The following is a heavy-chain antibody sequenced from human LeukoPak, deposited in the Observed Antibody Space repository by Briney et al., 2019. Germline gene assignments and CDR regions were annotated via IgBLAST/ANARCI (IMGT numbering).Heavy chain of an antibody. D-gene: IGHD3-3*01. CDR3: ASGYYDFWSGYPYYFDY. V-gene: IGHV3-48*04. CDR1: GFTFSSYS. CDR2: ISSSGSTI. Sequence: PGGSLRLSCAASGFTFSSYSMNWVRQAPGKGLEWVSYISSSGSTIYYADSVKGRFTISRDNAKNSLYLQMNSLRAEDTAVYYCASGYYDFWSGYPYYFDYWGQGTLVTVSS. J-gene: IGHJ4*02.